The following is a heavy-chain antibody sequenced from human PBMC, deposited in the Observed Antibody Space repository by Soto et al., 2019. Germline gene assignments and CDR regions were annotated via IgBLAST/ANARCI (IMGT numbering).Heavy chain of an antibody. J-gene: IGHJ4*02. V-gene: IGHV4-59*01. Sequence: SSETLSLTCTVSGGSISSYYWSWIRQPPGKGLEWIGYIYYSGSTNYNPSLKSRVTISVDTSKNQFSLKLSSVTAADTAMYYCASSSAEQQLVQIDYWGQGTLVTVSS. CDR1: GGSISSYY. CDR2: IYYSGST. D-gene: IGHD6-13*01. CDR3: ASSSAEQQLVQIDY.